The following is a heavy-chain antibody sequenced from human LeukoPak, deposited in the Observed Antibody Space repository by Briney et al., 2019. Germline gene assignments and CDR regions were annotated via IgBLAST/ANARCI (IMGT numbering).Heavy chain of an antibody. CDR3: ARDLLWWFFDP. CDR1: GGSVSSGSYY. V-gene: IGHV4-61*01. D-gene: IGHD2-15*01. CDR2: IYYSGST. J-gene: IGHJ5*02. Sequence: PSETLSLTCTVSGGSVSSGSYYWSWIRQPPGKGLEWIGYIYYSGSTNYNPSLKSRVTISVDTSKNQFSLELSSVTAADTAVYYCARDLLWWFFDPWGQGTLVTVSS.